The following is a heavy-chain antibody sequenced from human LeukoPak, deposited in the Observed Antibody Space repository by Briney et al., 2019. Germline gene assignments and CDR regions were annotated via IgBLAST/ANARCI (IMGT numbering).Heavy chain of an antibody. V-gene: IGHV1-2*04. Sequence: ASVKVSCKASGYTFTGYYMYWVRQAPGQGLEWMGWINPNSGGTNYAQKFQGWVTMTRDTSISTAYMELSRLRSDDTAVYYCARADAGIAVAGTQIRAFDIWGQGTMVTVSS. CDR2: INPNSGGT. J-gene: IGHJ3*02. D-gene: IGHD6-19*01. CDR1: GYTFTGYY. CDR3: ARADAGIAVAGTQIRAFDI.